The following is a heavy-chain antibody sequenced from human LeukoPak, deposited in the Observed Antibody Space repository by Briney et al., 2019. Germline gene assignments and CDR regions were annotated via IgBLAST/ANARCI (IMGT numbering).Heavy chain of an antibody. Sequence: GESLKISCKGSGYSFTSYWIGWGRQMPGKGLEWMGIIYPGDSDTRYSPSFQGQVTISADKSISTAYLQWSSLKASDTAMYHCARYPGHDILTGYYSPWGQGTLVTVSS. D-gene: IGHD3-9*01. CDR2: IYPGDSDT. CDR3: ARYPGHDILTGYYSP. V-gene: IGHV5-51*01. CDR1: GYSFTSYW. J-gene: IGHJ5*02.